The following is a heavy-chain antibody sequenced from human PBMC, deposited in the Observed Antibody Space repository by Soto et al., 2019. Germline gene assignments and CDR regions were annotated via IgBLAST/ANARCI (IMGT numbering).Heavy chain of an antibody. D-gene: IGHD3-22*01. CDR3: ARLGGYYQALDY. CDR2: IYYSGST. V-gene: IGHV4-61*05. Sequence: PSETLSLTCTVSGGSISSSSYYWGWIRQPPGKRLEWIGYIYYSGSTIYNPSLKSRVTISVDMSKSQFSLNLSSVTAADTAVYYCARLGGYYQALDYWGQGTLVTVSS. CDR1: GGSISSSSYY. J-gene: IGHJ4*02.